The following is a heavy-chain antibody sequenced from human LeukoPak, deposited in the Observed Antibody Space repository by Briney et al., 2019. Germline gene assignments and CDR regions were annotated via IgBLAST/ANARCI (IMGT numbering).Heavy chain of an antibody. J-gene: IGHJ4*02. CDR3: ARGAIYYDYVWGSYRYSYYFDY. CDR2: IYYSGST. CDR1: GGPISSGGYS. D-gene: IGHD3-16*02. Sequence: SETLSLTCAVSGGPISSGGYSWSWIRQPPGKGLEWIGYIYYSGSTYYNPSLKSRVTISVDTSKNQFSLKLSSVTAADTAVYYCARGAIYYDYVWGSYRYSYYFDYWGQGTLVTVSS. V-gene: IGHV4-30-4*07.